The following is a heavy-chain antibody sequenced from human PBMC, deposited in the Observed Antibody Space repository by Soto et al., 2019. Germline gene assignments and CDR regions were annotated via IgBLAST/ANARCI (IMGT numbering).Heavy chain of an antibody. Sequence: QVQLVQSGAEVKKPGSSVKVSCKASGGTFSNYAITWVRQAPGQGLEWVGRIIPIFGTTNVAQKSHGRVTITADESTTTANMELSGLRSDDTAVYYCAKDGGADGYFGNWLDPWGQGTLVTVSS. V-gene: IGHV1-69*15. CDR1: GGTFSNYA. CDR2: IIPIFGTT. J-gene: IGHJ5*02. CDR3: AKDGGADGYFGNWLDP. D-gene: IGHD5-12*01.